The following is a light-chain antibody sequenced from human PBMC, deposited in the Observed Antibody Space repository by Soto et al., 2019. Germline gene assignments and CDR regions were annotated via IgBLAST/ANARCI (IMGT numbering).Light chain of an antibody. J-gene: IGKJ1*01. Sequence: DIQMTQSPSSVSASVGDRVTITCRASQDISTWLAWYQQKPGKAPKLLIYSASSIHNGVPSWFSGRGAGTEFTLTISSLQREDSATYFCQQTKSFPWTFGQGTKVDIK. CDR1: QDISTW. V-gene: IGKV1-12*01. CDR3: QQTKSFPWT. CDR2: SAS.